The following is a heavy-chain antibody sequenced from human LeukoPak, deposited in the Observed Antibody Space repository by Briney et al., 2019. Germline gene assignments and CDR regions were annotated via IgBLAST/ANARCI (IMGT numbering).Heavy chain of an antibody. V-gene: IGHV1-8*01. CDR1: GYTFTSYD. CDR2: MNPNSGNT. Sequence: EASVKVSCKASGYTFTSYDINWVRQATGQGLEWMGWMNPNSGNTGYAQKFQGRVTMTRNTSISTAYMELSSLRSEDTAVYYCATDRGLGYCSSTSCLGYWGQGTLVTVSS. J-gene: IGHJ4*02. D-gene: IGHD2-2*01. CDR3: ATDRGLGYCSSTSCLGY.